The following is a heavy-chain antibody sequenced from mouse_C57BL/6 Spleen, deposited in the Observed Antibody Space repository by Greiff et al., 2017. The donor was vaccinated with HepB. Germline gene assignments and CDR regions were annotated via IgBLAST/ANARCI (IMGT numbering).Heavy chain of an antibody. CDR2: IDPSDSYT. J-gene: IGHJ2*01. V-gene: IGHV1-50*01. CDR1: GYTFTSYW. CDR3: ARGGDGYRGGY. D-gene: IGHD2-3*01. Sequence: QVQLKQPGAELVKPGASVKLSCKASGYTFTSYWMQWVKQRPGQGLEWIGEIDPSDSYTNYNQKFKGKATLTVDTSSSTAYMQLSSLTSEDSAVYYCARGGDGYRGGYWGQGTTLTVSS.